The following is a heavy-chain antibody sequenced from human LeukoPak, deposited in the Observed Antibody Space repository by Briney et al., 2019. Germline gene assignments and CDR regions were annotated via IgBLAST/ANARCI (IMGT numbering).Heavy chain of an antibody. J-gene: IGHJ4*02. CDR2: INPNSGGT. D-gene: IGHD5-18*01. CDR3: ARGAGEGYTYGRYYFDY. Sequence: ASVKVSCKASGYTFTGYYMHWVRQAPGQGLEWMGWINPNSGGTNYAQKFQGRVTMTRDTSISTAYMELSRLRSDDTAVYYCARGAGEGYTYGRYYFDYWGQGTLVTVSS. V-gene: IGHV1-2*02. CDR1: GYTFTGYY.